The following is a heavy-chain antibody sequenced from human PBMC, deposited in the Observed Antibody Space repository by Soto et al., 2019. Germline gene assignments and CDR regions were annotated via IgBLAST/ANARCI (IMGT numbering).Heavy chain of an antibody. Sequence: QVQLVQSGAEVKKPGASVKVSCKASGYTFTSYGISWVRQAPGQGLEWMGWISAYNGNTNYAQKLQGRVTMTTDTSTSTAYMELRSLRSDDTAVYYCARVPYDFXXGXXYGMDVWGXGTTVTVSS. CDR3: ARVPYDFXXGXXYGMDV. CDR2: ISAYNGNT. V-gene: IGHV1-18*01. J-gene: IGHJ6*01. D-gene: IGHD3-3*01. CDR1: GYTFTSYG.